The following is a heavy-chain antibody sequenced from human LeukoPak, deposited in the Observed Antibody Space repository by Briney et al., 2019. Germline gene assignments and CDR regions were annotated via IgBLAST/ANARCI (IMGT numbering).Heavy chain of an antibody. CDR3: ARDGRYSYGYVLDY. CDR2: IWYDGSNK. V-gene: IGHV3-33*01. CDR1: EFTFGSYG. Sequence: RGGSLRLSWAAAEFTFGSYGMRGGREAPGRVVEMGAVIWYDGSNKYYADSVKGRFTISRDNSKNTLYLQMNSLRAEDTAVYYCARDGRYSYGYVLDYWGQGTLVTVSS. J-gene: IGHJ4*02. D-gene: IGHD5-18*01.